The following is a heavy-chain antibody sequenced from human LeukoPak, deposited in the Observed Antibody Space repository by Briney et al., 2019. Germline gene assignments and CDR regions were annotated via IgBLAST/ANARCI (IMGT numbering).Heavy chain of an antibody. Sequence: GASVKVSCKASGYTFTSYDINWVRQATGQGLEWMGWMNPNSGNTGYAQKFQGRVTITRNTSISTAYMELSSLRSDDTAVYYCARDDCSSTSCYQDAFDIWGQGTMVTVSS. CDR3: ARDDCSSTSCYQDAFDI. CDR1: GYTFTSYD. J-gene: IGHJ3*02. CDR2: MNPNSGNT. V-gene: IGHV1-8*03. D-gene: IGHD2-2*01.